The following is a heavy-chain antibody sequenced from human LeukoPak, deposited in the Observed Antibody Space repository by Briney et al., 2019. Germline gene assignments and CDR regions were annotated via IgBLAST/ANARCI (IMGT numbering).Heavy chain of an antibody. CDR3: ARGTLVRGVIIRY. CDR2: INHSGST. D-gene: IGHD3-10*01. J-gene: IGHJ4*02. V-gene: IGHV4-34*01. CDR1: GGPFSGYY. Sequence: SETLSLTCAVYGGPFSGYYRSWIRQPPGKGLEWIGEINHSGSTNYNPSLKSRVTISVDTSKNQFSLKLSSVTAADTAVYYCARGTLVRGVIIRYWGQGTLVTVSS.